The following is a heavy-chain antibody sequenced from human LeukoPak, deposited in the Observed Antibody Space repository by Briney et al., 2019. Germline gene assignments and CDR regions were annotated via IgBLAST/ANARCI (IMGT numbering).Heavy chain of an antibody. CDR2: IYWDDDK. J-gene: IGHJ4*02. V-gene: IGHV2-5*02. Sequence: GSGPTLVNPTQTLTLTCTFSGFSFSTSRVGVGWIRQPPGKALEWLAFIYWDDDKRYSPSLKSRLTITKDTSENQVVLTMTNMAPADTATYYCARETYGDYDNYWGQGTLVTVSS. CDR3: ARETYGDYDNY. CDR1: GFSFSTSRVG. D-gene: IGHD4-17*01.